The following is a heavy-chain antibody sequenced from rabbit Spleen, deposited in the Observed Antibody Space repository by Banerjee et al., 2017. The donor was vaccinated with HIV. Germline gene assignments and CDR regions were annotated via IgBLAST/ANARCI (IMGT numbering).Heavy chain of an antibody. Sequence: QEQLVESGGGLVQPEGSLTLTCKASGFSFSGRDVMCWVRQAPGKGLEWIACINAATAKPVYATWAKGRFTISRTSSTTVTLRMTSLTAADRATYFCARAGEGGDGYLNLWGQGTLVTVS. CDR2: INAATAKP. D-gene: IGHD5-1*01. J-gene: IGHJ4*01. V-gene: IGHV1S45*01. CDR1: GFSFSGRDV. CDR3: ARAGEGGDGYLNL.